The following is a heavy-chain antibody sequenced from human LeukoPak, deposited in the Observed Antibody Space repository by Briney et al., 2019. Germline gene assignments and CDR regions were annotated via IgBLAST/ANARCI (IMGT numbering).Heavy chain of an antibody. CDR2: IKQDGSKK. CDR3: TRVGYIDEGIDY. Sequence: GGSLRLSCAASGFPFSSYWLTWVRQAPGKGLEWVANIKQDGSKKSYVDSVKGRFTISRDNAKNSLYLQMNSLRAEDTAIYYCTRVGYIDEGIDYWGQGTLVTVSS. J-gene: IGHJ4*02. D-gene: IGHD5-24*01. CDR1: GFPFSSYW. V-gene: IGHV3-7*04.